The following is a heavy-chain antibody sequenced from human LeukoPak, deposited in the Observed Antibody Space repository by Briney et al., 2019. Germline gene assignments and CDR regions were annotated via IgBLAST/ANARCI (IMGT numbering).Heavy chain of an antibody. V-gene: IGHV4-34*01. D-gene: IGHD3-10*01. J-gene: IGHJ5*02. CDR1: GDSIIGYY. CDR3: ATRRVTMVRGVMFWFDP. Sequence: SETLSLTCSVSGDSIIGYYWSWIRQPPGKGLEWIGEINHSGSTNYNPSLKSRVTISVDTSKNQFSLKLSSVTAADTAVYYCATRRVTMVRGVMFWFDPWGQGTLVTVSS. CDR2: INHSGST.